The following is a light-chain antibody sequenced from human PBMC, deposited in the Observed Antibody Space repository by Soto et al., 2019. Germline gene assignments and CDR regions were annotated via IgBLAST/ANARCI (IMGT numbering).Light chain of an antibody. CDR1: QGISSY. J-gene: IGKJ4*01. Sequence: DIQLTQSPSFLSASVGDRVTITCRASQGISSYLAWYQQKPGKAPTLLIFAASTLHSGVPSRFSGSGSGTELTLTISSLPTEDFATYYCQHLHSYPLTFGGGTKVEMK. V-gene: IGKV1-9*01. CDR2: AAS. CDR3: QHLHSYPLT.